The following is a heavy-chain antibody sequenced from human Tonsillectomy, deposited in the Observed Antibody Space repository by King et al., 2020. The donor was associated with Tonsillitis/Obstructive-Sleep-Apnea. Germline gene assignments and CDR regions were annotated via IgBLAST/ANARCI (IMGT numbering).Heavy chain of an antibody. V-gene: IGHV3-53*01. Sequence: VQLVESGGGLIQPGGSLRLSCAASGFTVYSNDMSWVRQAPGKGLEWVSGIYSGGTTYYADSVKGRFTISRDNSNNTVFLQMNSLRAEDTAVYYCARDQGYSGYAIDYWGQGTLVTVSS. CDR1: GFTVYSND. D-gene: IGHD5-12*01. CDR2: IYSGGTT. CDR3: ARDQGYSGYAIDY. J-gene: IGHJ4*02.